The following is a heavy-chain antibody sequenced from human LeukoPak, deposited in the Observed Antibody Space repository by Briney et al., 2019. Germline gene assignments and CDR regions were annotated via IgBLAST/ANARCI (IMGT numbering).Heavy chain of an antibody. V-gene: IGHV3-9*01. CDR3: ARLVITGRLDP. Sequence: GGSLRLSCAASGSTFNRFAMHWVRQAPGKGLEWVSGISWNSGSIGYADSVKGRFTISRDNAKNTLYLQMNSLRAEDTAVYYCARLVITGRLDPWGQGTLVTVSS. J-gene: IGHJ5*02. CDR1: GSTFNRFA. CDR2: ISWNSGSI. D-gene: IGHD1-26*01.